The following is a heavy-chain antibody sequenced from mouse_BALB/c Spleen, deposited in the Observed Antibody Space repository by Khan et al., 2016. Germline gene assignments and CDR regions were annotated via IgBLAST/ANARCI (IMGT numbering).Heavy chain of an antibody. CDR1: GYTFTNYG. Sequence: QIQLVQSGPELKKPGETVKISCKASGYTFTNYGMNWVKQAPGKGLKWMGWINTNTGEPTYAEEFKGRFAFSLETSASTAYLQINNLKNEDTATYFCARRDGYSAWFAYWCQGTLVTVSA. D-gene: IGHD2-3*01. CDR3: ARRDGYSAWFAY. J-gene: IGHJ3*01. CDR2: INTNTGEP. V-gene: IGHV9-3*02.